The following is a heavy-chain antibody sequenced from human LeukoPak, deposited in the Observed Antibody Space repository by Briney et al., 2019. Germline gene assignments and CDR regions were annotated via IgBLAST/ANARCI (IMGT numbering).Heavy chain of an antibody. CDR2: ISRSSSYI. CDR3: ARDREGIAVAGYDY. V-gene: IGHV3-21*01. J-gene: IGHJ4*02. D-gene: IGHD6-19*01. CDR1: GFTFSSYS. Sequence: GGSLRLSCAASGFTFSSYSMNWVRQAPGKGLEWVSSISRSSSYIYYADSVKGRFTISRDNAKNSLYLQMNSLRAEDTAVYYCARDREGIAVAGYDYWGQGTLVTVSS.